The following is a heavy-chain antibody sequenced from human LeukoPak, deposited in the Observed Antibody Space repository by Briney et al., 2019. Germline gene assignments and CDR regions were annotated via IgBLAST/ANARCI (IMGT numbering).Heavy chain of an antibody. V-gene: IGHV4-30-2*01. D-gene: IGHD6-19*01. CDR3: ARVRGWLVRSYFDY. Sequence: SETLSLTCTVSGDSISSGGYSWSWIRQPPGKGLEWIVYIYHIGYISQSGNIYQNPSLKSRVTISLDTSRNQFSLKLSSVTAADTAVYYCARVRGWLVRSYFDYWGQGTLVTVSS. CDR1: GDSISSGGYS. CDR2: ISQSGNI. J-gene: IGHJ4*02.